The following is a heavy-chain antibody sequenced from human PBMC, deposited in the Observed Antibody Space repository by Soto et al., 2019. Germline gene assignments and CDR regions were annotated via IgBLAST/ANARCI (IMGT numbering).Heavy chain of an antibody. D-gene: IGHD2-2*01. CDR3: AREGTYCISTSCYLFWFDP. Sequence: QLQLQESGSGLVKPSQTLSLTCAVSGGSISSGGYSWSWIRQPPGKGLEWIGYIYHSGSTYYNPSLKSRVTISVDRSKNQFSLKLSSVTAADTAVYYCAREGTYCISTSCYLFWFDPWGQGTLVTVSS. V-gene: IGHV4-30-2*01. CDR2: IYHSGST. J-gene: IGHJ5*02. CDR1: GGSISSGGYS.